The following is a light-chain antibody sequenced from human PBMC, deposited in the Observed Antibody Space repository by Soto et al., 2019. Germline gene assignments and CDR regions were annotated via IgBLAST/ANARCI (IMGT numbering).Light chain of an antibody. J-gene: IGLJ1*01. CDR1: SSDVGGYNY. CDR3: TSFTSDNLYV. V-gene: IGLV2-14*03. CDR2: HVS. Sequence: QSVLTQPASVSGSPGQSITISCTGTSSDVGGYNYVSWYQQYPGKVPKLLIYHVSNRPSGVSNRFSGSKSGNTASLTISGLQAEDEADYFCTSFTSDNLYVFGTGTKV.